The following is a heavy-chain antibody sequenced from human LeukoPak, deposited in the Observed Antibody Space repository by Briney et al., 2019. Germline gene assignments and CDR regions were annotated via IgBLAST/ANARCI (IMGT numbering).Heavy chain of an antibody. D-gene: IGHD1-26*01. CDR2: ISYDGSNK. V-gene: IGHV3-30*18. J-gene: IGHJ6*02. Sequence: PGRSLRLSCAASGFTFSSYGMHWVRQAPGKGLEWVAVISYDGSNKYYADSVEGRFTISRDNSKNTLYLQMNSLRAEDTAVYYCAKDPGGELPILYYYYGMDVWGQGTTVTVSS. CDR1: GFTFSSYG. CDR3: AKDPGGELPILYYYYGMDV.